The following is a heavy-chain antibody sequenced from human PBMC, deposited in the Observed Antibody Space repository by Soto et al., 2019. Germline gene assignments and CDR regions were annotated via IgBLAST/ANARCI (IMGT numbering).Heavy chain of an antibody. D-gene: IGHD3-3*01. CDR2: IKSKTDGGTT. J-gene: IGHJ6*02. V-gene: IGHV3-15*01. CDR3: TYYDFWSGYYYYGMDV. CDR1: GFTFSNAW. Sequence: PGGSLRLSCAASGFTFSNAWMSWVRQAPGKGLEWVGRIKSKTDGGTTDYAAPVKGRFTISRDDSKNTLYLQMNSLKTEDTAVYYCTYYDFWSGYYYYGMDVWGQGTTVTVSS.